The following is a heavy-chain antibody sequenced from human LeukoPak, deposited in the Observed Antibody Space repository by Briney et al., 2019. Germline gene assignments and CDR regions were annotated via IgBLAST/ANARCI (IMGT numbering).Heavy chain of an antibody. Sequence: GGSLRLSCAASGFTFSSYGMSWVRQAPGKGLGWVSAISGSGGSTYYADSVKVRFTISRDNSKNTLYLQMNSLRAEDTAVYYCAKAPAPDYYDSSGLSVVDYWGQGTLVTVSS. D-gene: IGHD3-22*01. J-gene: IGHJ4*02. CDR2: ISGSGGST. V-gene: IGHV3-23*01. CDR1: GFTFSSYG. CDR3: AKAPAPDYYDSSGLSVVDY.